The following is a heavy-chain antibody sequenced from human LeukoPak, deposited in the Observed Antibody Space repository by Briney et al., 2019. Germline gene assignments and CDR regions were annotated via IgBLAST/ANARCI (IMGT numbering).Heavy chain of an antibody. CDR1: GGPFRSYA. CDR2: IIPIFGTA. D-gene: IGHD3-22*01. V-gene: IGHV1-69*05. J-gene: IGHJ4*02. Sequence: SVKVSCKASGGPFRSYAISWVRQAPGQGLEWMGGIIPIFGTANYAQKFQGRVTITTDESTSTVNMELSSLRSEDAAVYYCARASTYYYDSSGYYFDWGQGTLVTVSS. CDR3: ARASTYYYDSSGYYFD.